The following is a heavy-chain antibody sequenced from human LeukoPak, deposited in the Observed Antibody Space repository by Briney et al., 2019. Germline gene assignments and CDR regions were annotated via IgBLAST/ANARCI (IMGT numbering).Heavy chain of an antibody. V-gene: IGHV1-69*01. D-gene: IGHD3-22*01. CDR2: ITPIFGTA. Sequence: SVKVSCKASGGTFSRFTISWVRQAPGQGFEWMGGITPIFGTANFAQKFQGRVSITADESTSTAFMELSSLRSEDTAVYCCAREWGLESSGYYYAYWGQGTLVTVSS. J-gene: IGHJ4*02. CDR1: GGTFSRFT. CDR3: AREWGLESSGYYYAY.